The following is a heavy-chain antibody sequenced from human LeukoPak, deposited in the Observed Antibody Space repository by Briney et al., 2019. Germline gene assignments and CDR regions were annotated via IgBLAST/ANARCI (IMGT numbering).Heavy chain of an antibody. V-gene: IGHV3-53*01. CDR1: GFTVSSNY. Sequence: GGSLRLSCAASGFTVSSNYMSWVRQAPGKGLEWVSVIYSGGSTYYADSVKGRFTISRDNSKNTLYLQMNSLRAEDTAVYYCGGITMVRGVITWGQGTLVTVSS. CDR3: GGITMVRGVIT. D-gene: IGHD3-10*01. J-gene: IGHJ5*02. CDR2: IYSGGST.